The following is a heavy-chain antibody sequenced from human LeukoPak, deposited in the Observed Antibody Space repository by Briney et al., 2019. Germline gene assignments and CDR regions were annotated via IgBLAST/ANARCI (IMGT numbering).Heavy chain of an antibody. J-gene: IGHJ4*02. CDR3: TKRRPSGSVTVDEY. V-gene: IGHV3-23*01. CDR1: GFTFSSFT. CDR2: ISYNSANK. D-gene: IGHD2-21*02. Sequence: PGGSLRLSCTTSGFTFSSFTMSWVRQAPGKGPEWVSSISYNSANKWHADSVKGRFTISRDNSKNTLYLQMHSLRADDTALYYCTKRRPSGSVTVDEYWGQGALVTVSS.